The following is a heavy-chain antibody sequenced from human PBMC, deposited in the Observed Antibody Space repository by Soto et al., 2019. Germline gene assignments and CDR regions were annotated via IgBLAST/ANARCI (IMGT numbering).Heavy chain of an antibody. CDR3: ATAAPGRNASRRSFDY. CDR2: IKQDGSEK. D-gene: IGHD6-13*01. V-gene: IGHV3-7*01. Sequence: EVQLVESGGGLVQPGGSLRLSCVASGFTLSSYWMNWVRQAPGKGLEWVANIKQDGSEKNFVDSVKGRFTISRDNAKNSLYLQMNCLRAEDTAVYYCATAAPGRNASRRSFDYWGRGTLVTVSS. CDR1: GFTLSSYW. J-gene: IGHJ4*02.